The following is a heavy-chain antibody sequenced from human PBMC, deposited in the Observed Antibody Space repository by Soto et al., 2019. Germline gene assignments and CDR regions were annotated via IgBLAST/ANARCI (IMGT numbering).Heavy chain of an antibody. V-gene: IGHV3-23*01. Sequence: PGGSLRLSCAASGFPFSSYGMSWVRQSPGKGLEWVSGISGGGSNTFYADSVKGRFTISRDNSKNTLLLQMNSLGAEDTAVYYCAKDSNKYSSSLRGRYFDYWGQGFGVTVS. CDR2: ISGGGSNT. CDR3: AKDSNKYSSSLRGRYFDY. CDR1: GFPFSSYG. D-gene: IGHD4-4*01. J-gene: IGHJ4*02.